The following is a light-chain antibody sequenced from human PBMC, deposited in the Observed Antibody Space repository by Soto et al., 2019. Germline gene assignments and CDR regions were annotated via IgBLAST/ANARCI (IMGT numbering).Light chain of an antibody. CDR2: KVS. CDR1: QSIRGY. CDR3: QQYDTYPYT. Sequence: DVQMTQSPSTLSASVGDRVTISCRASQSIRGYLAWYQQKPGKAPNLLLYKVSNLDNGVPPTFSGGGSGTEFTLTISSLQPDDFATYYCQQYDTYPYTFGQGTKLEIK. J-gene: IGKJ2*01. V-gene: IGKV1-5*03.